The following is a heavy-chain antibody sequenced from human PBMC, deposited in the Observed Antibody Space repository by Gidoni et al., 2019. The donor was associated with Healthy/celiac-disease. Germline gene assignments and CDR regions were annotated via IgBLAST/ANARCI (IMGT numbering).Heavy chain of an antibody. CDR3: ARGIAAAGTVLWYYGMDV. D-gene: IGHD6-13*01. J-gene: IGHJ6*02. CDR2: ISAYNGNT. Sequence: QVQLVQSGAEVKKPGASAKVSCKASGYTSTSYGISWVRQAPGQGLEWMGWISAYNGNTNNAQKLQGRVTMTTGTSTSTAYMELRSLRSDDTAVYYCARGIAAAGTVLWYYGMDVWGQGTTVTVSS. CDR1: GYTSTSYG. V-gene: IGHV1-18*01.